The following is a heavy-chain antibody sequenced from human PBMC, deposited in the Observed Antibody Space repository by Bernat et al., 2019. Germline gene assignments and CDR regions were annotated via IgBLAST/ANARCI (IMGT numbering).Heavy chain of an antibody. Sequence: QVQLVQSGTEVKRPGASVKVSCKASRYSFTSYAIHWVRQAPGQRLEWMGWINAGNGNTKYSQNFQGRVTITRDTSATTAYMELSSLRSEDTAVYYCTRGVLTGRLNWFDPWGQGTLVTVSS. J-gene: IGHJ5*02. D-gene: IGHD3-9*01. CDR1: RYSFTSYA. V-gene: IGHV1-3*01. CDR3: TRGVLTGRLNWFDP. CDR2: INAGNGNT.